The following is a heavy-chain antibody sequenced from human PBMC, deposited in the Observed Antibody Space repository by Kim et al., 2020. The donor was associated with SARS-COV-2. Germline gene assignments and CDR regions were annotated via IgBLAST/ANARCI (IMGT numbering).Heavy chain of an antibody. CDR3: AKGRETTTYSCFDY. CDR1: GFTFSKYA. J-gene: IGHJ4*02. Sequence: GGSLRLSCAASGFTFSKYAMSWVRQAPGKGLEWVAVIGGSGGSTYYANSVKGRFTISRDDSKNTLFLQLNSLRTEDTAVYYCAKGRETTTYSCFDYWGQGTLVTVSS. V-gene: IGHV3-23*01. D-gene: IGHD4-4*01. CDR2: IGGSGGST.